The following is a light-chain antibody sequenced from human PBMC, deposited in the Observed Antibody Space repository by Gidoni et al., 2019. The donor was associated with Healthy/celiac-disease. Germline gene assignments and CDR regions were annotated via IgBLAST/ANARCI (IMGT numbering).Light chain of an antibody. V-gene: IGKV1-5*03. CDR1: QSISSW. Sequence: DIQMTQSPSTLSASVGDRVTIPCRASQSISSWLAWYQQKPGKAPKVLIYKASSLDSGVPSRFSGSGSGTEFTLTISSLQPDDFATYYCQQYNSYPITFGQGTRLEIK. CDR3: QQYNSYPIT. CDR2: KAS. J-gene: IGKJ5*01.